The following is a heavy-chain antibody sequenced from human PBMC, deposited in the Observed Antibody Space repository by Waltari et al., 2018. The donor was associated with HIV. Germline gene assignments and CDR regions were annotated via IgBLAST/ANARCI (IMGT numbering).Heavy chain of an antibody. Sequence: EVQLVESGGGLVQPGGSLRLFCAASGFTFSSYAMHWVRQAPGTGLEYVSAISSNWGSTYYANSVKGRFTISRDNSKNTLYLQMGSLRAEDMAVYYCARGDPAYYYGSGSYAYAFDIWGQGTMVTVSS. J-gene: IGHJ3*02. V-gene: IGHV3-64*01. CDR1: GFTFSSYA. CDR3: ARGDPAYYYGSGSYAYAFDI. D-gene: IGHD3-10*01. CDR2: ISSNWGST.